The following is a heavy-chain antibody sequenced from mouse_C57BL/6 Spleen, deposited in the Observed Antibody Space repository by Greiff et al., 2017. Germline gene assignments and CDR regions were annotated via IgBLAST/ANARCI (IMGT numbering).Heavy chain of an antibody. D-gene: IGHD1-1*01. CDR3: ARAYYYGSSYYFDY. CDR2: IWSGGGT. V-gene: IGHV2-2*01. CDR1: GFSLTSYG. Sequence: VQLQQSGPGLVQPSQSLSITCTVSGFSLTSYGVHWVRQSPGQGLEWLGVIWSGGGTDYNAAFISRLSISKDNSKSQVFFKMNSLQADDTAIYYCARAYYYGSSYYFDYWGQGTTLTVSS. J-gene: IGHJ2*01.